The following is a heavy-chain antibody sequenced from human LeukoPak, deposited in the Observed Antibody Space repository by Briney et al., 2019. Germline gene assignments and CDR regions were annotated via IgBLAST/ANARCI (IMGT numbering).Heavy chain of an antibody. CDR3: ARDHQGYFDY. Sequence: SETLSVTCTVSGGSISSGDYFWSWIRQPPGKGLEWIGYIYYSGSTYYNPSLKSRVTISVDTSKNQFSLKLSSVTAADTAVYYCARDHQGYFDYWGQGTLVTVSS. CDR1: GGSISSGDYF. J-gene: IGHJ4*02. V-gene: IGHV4-30-4*01. CDR2: IYYSGST.